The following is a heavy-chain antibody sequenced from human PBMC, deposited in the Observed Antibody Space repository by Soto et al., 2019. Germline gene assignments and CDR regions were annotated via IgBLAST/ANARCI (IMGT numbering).Heavy chain of an antibody. V-gene: IGHV3-23*01. D-gene: IGHD4-4*01. Sequence: EVQLLESGGGLVQPGGSLRLSCAASGFTFNSYAMSWVRQAPGKGLEWVSAISGSGDSTYFADSVKGRFTISRDNSKNTLYLQMSSLRAEDTAVYYCAKGGSNYPQNLDYWGQGTLVTVSS. CDR1: GFTFNSYA. CDR2: ISGSGDST. J-gene: IGHJ4*02. CDR3: AKGGSNYPQNLDY.